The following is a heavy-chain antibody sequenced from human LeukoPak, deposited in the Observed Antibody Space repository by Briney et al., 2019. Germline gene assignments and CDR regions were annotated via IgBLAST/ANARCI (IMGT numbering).Heavy chain of an antibody. V-gene: IGHV6-1*01. J-gene: IGHJ4*02. CDR1: GDSVSSNSAA. D-gene: IGHD3-10*01. CDR2: TYYRSKWYN. CDR3: ARDSYGSGSYYQPNYYSDY. Sequence: SQTLSLTCAISGDSVSSNSAAWNWIRQSPSRGLEWLGRTYYRSKWYNDYAVSVKSRITINPDTSKNQFSLQLNSVTPEDTAVYYCARDSYGSGSYYQPNYYSDYWGQGTLVTVSS.